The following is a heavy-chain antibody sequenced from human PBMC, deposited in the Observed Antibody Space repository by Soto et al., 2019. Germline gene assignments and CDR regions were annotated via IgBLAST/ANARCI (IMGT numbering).Heavy chain of an antibody. V-gene: IGHV3-23*01. Sequence: EVQLLESGGGLVQPGGSLRLSCAASGFTFSSYAMSWVRQAPGKGLEWVSAISGSGGSTYYADSVKGRFTISRDNSKNTLYLQMNSLRAEDTAVYYCANELLWFGDSVSCYYYGMDVWGQGTTVTVSS. CDR3: ANELLWFGDSVSCYYYGMDV. CDR1: GFTFSSYA. CDR2: ISGSGGST. D-gene: IGHD3-10*01. J-gene: IGHJ6*02.